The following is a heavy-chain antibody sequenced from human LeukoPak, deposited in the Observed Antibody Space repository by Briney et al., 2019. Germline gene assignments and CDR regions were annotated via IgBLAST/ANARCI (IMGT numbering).Heavy chain of an antibody. Sequence: GGSLRLSCAASGLTFSTYAMNWVRQAPGKGLEWVSGISDSGGSTYYADSVKGRFTISRDNSKNTLYLQMNSLGAEDTAVYYCAKDSANRLYSYPDYWGQGTLVTVSS. J-gene: IGHJ4*02. CDR1: GLTFSTYA. CDR2: ISDSGGST. CDR3: AKDSANRLYSYPDY. D-gene: IGHD2-21*01. V-gene: IGHV3-23*01.